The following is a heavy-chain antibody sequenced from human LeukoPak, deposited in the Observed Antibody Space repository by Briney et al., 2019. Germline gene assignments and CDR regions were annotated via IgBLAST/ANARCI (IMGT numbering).Heavy chain of an antibody. D-gene: IGHD3-16*01. CDR3: ARLRGGSYFDY. J-gene: IGHJ4*02. CDR1: GFTFSGYW. V-gene: IGHV3-7*04. Sequence: GGSLRLSCAASGFTFSGYWMNWVRQAPGKGLEWVANIKKDGSEKYYVDSVKGRFTISRDNAKNSLYLQMNSLRGEDTAVYYCARLRGGSYFDYWGQGTLVTVSS. CDR2: IKKDGSEK.